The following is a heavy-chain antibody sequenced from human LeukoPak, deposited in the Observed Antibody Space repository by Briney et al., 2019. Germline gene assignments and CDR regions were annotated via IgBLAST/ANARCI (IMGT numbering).Heavy chain of an antibody. CDR1: GGSISSYY. Sequence: SETLSLTCTVSGGSISSYYWSWIRQPPGKGLEWIGYIYYSGSTNYNPSLKSRVTISVDTSKNQFSLKLSSVTAADTAVYYCARAEQGDALDIWGQGTMVTVSS. CDR2: IYYSGST. V-gene: IGHV4-59*01. D-gene: IGHD1-26*01. CDR3: ARAEQGDALDI. J-gene: IGHJ3*02.